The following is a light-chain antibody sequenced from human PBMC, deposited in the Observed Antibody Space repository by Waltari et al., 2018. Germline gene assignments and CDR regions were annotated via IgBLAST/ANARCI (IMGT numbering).Light chain of an antibody. CDR2: WAS. J-gene: IGKJ2*01. Sequence: DIVVTQSPDSLAVSLAERATIHCKSSQSLLHTNKKNSLAWYQHRPGQPPKLLIYWASTRESGVPGRFSGSGSGTDFTLTISGLQAEDVAVYYCQQYYSTPNTFGQGTKLEIK. CDR3: QQYYSTPNT. CDR1: QSLLHTNKKNS. V-gene: IGKV4-1*01.